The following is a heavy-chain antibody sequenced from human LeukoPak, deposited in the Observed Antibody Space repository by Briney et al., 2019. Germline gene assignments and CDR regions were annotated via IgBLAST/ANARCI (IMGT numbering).Heavy chain of an antibody. CDR2: IYYSGTT. CDR3: ARGDVVGATLYYFDC. CDR1: GGSISSSSYY. J-gene: IGHJ4*02. Sequence: SETLSLTCTVSGGSISSSSYYWGWIRQPPGTGLEWIGSIYYSGTTNYNPSLKSRITISVDTSKNQFSLKLRSVTAADTAVYYCARGDVVGATLYYFDCWGQGTLVTVSS. V-gene: IGHV4-39*01. D-gene: IGHD1-26*01.